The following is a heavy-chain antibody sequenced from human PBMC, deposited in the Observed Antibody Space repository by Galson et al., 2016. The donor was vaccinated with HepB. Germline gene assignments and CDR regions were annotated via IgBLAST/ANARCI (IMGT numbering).Heavy chain of an antibody. V-gene: IGHV3-30-3*01. J-gene: IGHJ5*02. Sequence: WVRQAPGKGLEWVAITSFDGRSQFYADSVKGRFIISRDNSKNTLYLQMNGLRINDTAVYYCAREGRPISGTGEEWFDPWGQGTLVTVSS. CDR2: TSFDGRSQ. CDR3: AREGRPISGTGEEWFDP. D-gene: IGHD3-10*01.